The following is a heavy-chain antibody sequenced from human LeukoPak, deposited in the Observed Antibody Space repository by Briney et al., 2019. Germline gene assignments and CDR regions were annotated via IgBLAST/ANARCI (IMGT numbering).Heavy chain of an antibody. D-gene: IGHD3-9*01. CDR1: GGTFSSYA. CDR2: IIPILGIA. V-gene: IGHV1-69*04. J-gene: IGHJ4*02. Sequence: SVKVSCKASGGTFSSYAISWVRQAPGQGLEWMGRIIPILGIANYAQKFQGRVTITADKSTSTAYMELSSLRSEDTAVYYCARGPYYDILTDPYYFDYWGQGTLVTVSS. CDR3: ARGPYYDILTDPYYFDY.